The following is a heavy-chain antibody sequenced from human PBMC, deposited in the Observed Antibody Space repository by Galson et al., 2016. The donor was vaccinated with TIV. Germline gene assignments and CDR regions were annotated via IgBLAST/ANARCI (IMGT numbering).Heavy chain of an antibody. J-gene: IGHJ6*02. CDR2: ISYDASNK. D-gene: IGHD1-26*01. V-gene: IGHV3-30*07. CDR3: AREGGTYFDSYYYGMVV. CDR1: EFTFSAYA. Sequence: SLRLSCAASEFTFSAYAMHWVRQAPGKGPEWVAIISYDASNKCYAGSVKGRFTISRDNSKYTLYLQMNSLRAEDTAVYYCAREGGTYFDSYYYGMVVWGQGTTVTVSS.